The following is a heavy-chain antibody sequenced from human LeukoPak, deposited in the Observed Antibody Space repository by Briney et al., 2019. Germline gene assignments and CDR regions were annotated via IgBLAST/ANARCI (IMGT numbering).Heavy chain of an antibody. CDR2: INPNSGGT. V-gene: IGHV1-2*02. CDR3: ARDGEGIMITFGGVIGLDY. Sequence: ASVKVSCKASGYTFTVYYMHWVRQAPGQGLEWMGWINPNSGGTNYAQKFQGRVTMTRDTSISTAYMELSRLRSDDTAVYYCARDGEGIMITFGGVIGLDYWGQGTLVTVSS. CDR1: GYTFTVYY. J-gene: IGHJ4*02. D-gene: IGHD3-16*02.